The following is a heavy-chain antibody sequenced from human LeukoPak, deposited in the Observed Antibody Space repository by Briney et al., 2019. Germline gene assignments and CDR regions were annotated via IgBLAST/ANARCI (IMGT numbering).Heavy chain of an antibody. J-gene: IGHJ6*02. CDR2: ISWNSGSI. CDR1: GFTFDDYA. D-gene: IGHD2-2*03. Sequence: GGSLRLSCAASGFTFDDYAMHWVRQAPGKGLEWVSGISWNSGSIGYADSVKGRFTISRDNAKNSLYLQMNSLRAEDTALYYCAKDLDETHFYGMDVWGQGTTVTVSS. V-gene: IGHV3-9*01. CDR3: AKDLDETHFYGMDV.